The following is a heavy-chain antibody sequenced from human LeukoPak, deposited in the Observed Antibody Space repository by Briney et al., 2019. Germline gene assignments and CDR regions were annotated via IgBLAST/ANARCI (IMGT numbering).Heavy chain of an antibody. D-gene: IGHD6-13*01. CDR2: INPSGGST. CDR3: ARDILAAAGTNWFDP. V-gene: IGHV1-46*01. J-gene: IGHJ5*02. Sequence: GASVKVSCKASGYTFTSYYMHWVRQAHGQGLEWMGIINPSGGSTSYAQKLQGRVTMTTDTSTSTAYMELGSLRSDDTAVYYCARDILAAAGTNWFDPWGQGTLVTVSS. CDR1: GYTFTSYY.